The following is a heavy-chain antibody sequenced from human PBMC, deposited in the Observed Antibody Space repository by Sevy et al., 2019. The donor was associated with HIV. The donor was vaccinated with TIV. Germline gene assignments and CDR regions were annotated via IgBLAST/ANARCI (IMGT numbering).Heavy chain of an antibody. D-gene: IGHD3-22*01. CDR2: IRYDGSNK. Sequence: GGSLRLSCAASGFTFSSYGMHWVRQAPGKGLEWVAFIRYDGSNKYYADSVKGRFTISRDNSKNTLYLQMNSLRAEDTAVYYCAKDLGDSNSYGMDVWGQGTTVTVSS. CDR1: GFTFSSYG. V-gene: IGHV3-30*02. J-gene: IGHJ6*02. CDR3: AKDLGDSNSYGMDV.